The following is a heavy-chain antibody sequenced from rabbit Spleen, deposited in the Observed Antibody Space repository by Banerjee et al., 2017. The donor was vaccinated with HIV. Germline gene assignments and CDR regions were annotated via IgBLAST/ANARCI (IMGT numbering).Heavy chain of an antibody. D-gene: IGHD8-1*01. CDR1: GVSFSSNYY. V-gene: IGHV1S40*01. Sequence: QSLEESGGDLVKPGASLPLTCTASGVSFSSNYYMCWVRQAPGKGLGWIACIDTGSSGFTYFASWAKGRFSISKTSSSTVTLQMTSLTAADTAAYFCARDSGSSFSSYGMDLWGPGTLVTVS. CDR3: ARDSGSSFSSYGMDL. CDR2: IDTGSSGFT. J-gene: IGHJ6*01.